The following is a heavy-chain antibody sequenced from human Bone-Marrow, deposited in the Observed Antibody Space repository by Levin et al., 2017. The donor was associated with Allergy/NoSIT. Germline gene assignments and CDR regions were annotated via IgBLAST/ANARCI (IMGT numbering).Heavy chain of an antibody. D-gene: IGHD3-3*01. J-gene: IGHJ4*02. V-gene: IGHV3-30*04. Sequence: GESLKISCAASGFTFSSYAMHWVRQAPGKGLEWVAVISYDGSNKYYADSVKGRFTISRDNSKNTLYLQMNSLRAEDTAVYYCARGYDFWSGPFDYWGQGTLVTVSS. CDR3: ARGYDFWSGPFDY. CDR2: ISYDGSNK. CDR1: GFTFSSYA.